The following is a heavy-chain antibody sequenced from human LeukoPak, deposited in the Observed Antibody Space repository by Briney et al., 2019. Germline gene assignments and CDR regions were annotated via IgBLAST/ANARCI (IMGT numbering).Heavy chain of an antibody. D-gene: IGHD4-17*01. CDR3: VRYRDGEYDY. CDR1: GFTFSSHW. Sequence: GGSLRLSCAGSGFTFSSHWMTWVRQAPGKGLEWVANIKQDGSGKYYVDSVKGRFTISRDNAKSSLYLEMSSLRAEDTAVYYCVRYRDGEYDYWGQGTLVTVSS. V-gene: IGHV3-7*01. J-gene: IGHJ4*02. CDR2: IKQDGSGK.